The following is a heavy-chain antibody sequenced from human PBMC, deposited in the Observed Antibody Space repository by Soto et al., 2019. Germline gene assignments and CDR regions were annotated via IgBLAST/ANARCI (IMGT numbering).Heavy chain of an antibody. Sequence: ASVKVSCKASGYTFTGYYMHWVRQAPGQGLEWMGWINPNSGGTNYAQKFQGRVTMTRDTSISTAYMELSRLRSDDTAVHYCARATTGTRYYYYGMDVWGQGTTVTVSS. CDR3: ARATTGTRYYYYGMDV. J-gene: IGHJ6*02. CDR1: GYTFTGYY. D-gene: IGHD1-1*01. V-gene: IGHV1-2*02. CDR2: INPNSGGT.